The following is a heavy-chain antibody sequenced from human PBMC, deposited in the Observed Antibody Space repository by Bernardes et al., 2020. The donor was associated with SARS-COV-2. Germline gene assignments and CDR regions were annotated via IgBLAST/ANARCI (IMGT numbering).Heavy chain of an antibody. CDR3: ATGYEVVVPAATDYGMDV. V-gene: IGHV1-24*01. Sequence: ASVKVSCKVSGYTLTELSMQWVRQAPGKGLEWMGGFDPEDGETIYAQKFQGRVTMTEDTSTDTAYMELSSLTSEDTAVYYCATGYEVVVPAATDYGMDVWGQGTTVTVSS. J-gene: IGHJ6*02. D-gene: IGHD2-2*01. CDR1: GYTLTELS. CDR2: FDPEDGET.